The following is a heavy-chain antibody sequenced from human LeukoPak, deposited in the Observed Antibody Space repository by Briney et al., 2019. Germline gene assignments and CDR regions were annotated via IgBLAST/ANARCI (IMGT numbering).Heavy chain of an antibody. CDR2: VFYSGNT. CDR1: GCSISSSSYY. Sequence: SETLSLTCTVSGCSISSSSYYWGWIRQPPGKGLEWIGSVFYSGNTYYTPSLKSRVTISVDTSKNQFSLKLTSVTAADTGLYYCARRGDSGSWSAFDYWGQGTLVTVSS. D-gene: IGHD6-13*01. J-gene: IGHJ4*02. CDR3: ARRGDSGSWSAFDY. V-gene: IGHV4-39*01.